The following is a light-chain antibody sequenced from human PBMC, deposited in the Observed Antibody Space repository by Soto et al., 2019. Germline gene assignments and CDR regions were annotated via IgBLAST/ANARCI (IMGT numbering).Light chain of an antibody. V-gene: IGLV2-14*01. J-gene: IGLJ3*02. Sequence: QSALTQPASVSGSPGQPITISCSGTSSDIGAYKYVSWYQQHPGKVPKLMIYEVNNRPSGVSDRFSGSKSGNTASLTISGXQXXXXADYYCSSYTGDNTWMFGGGTKLTV. CDR1: SSDIGAYKY. CDR2: EVN. CDR3: SSYTGDNTWM.